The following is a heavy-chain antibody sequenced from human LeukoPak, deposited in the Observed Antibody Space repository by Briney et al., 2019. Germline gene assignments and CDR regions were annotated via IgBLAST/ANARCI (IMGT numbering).Heavy chain of an antibody. CDR1: GYTFTSYD. J-gene: IGHJ3*02. CDR2: MNPNSGNT. Sequence: AASVKVSCKASGYTFTSYDINWVRQATGQGLEWMGWMNPNSGNTGYAQKFQGRVTMTRNTSISTAYMELSSLRSEDTAVYYCARPWELLQRSPDAFDIWGQGTMVTVSS. V-gene: IGHV1-8*01. CDR3: ARPWELLQRSPDAFDI. D-gene: IGHD1-26*01.